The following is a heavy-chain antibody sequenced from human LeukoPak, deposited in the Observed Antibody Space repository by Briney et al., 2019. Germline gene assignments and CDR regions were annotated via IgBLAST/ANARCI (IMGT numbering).Heavy chain of an antibody. J-gene: IGHJ4*02. Sequence: PGGSLRLSCAASGFTFSSYGMHWVRQAPGKGLEWVAFIRYDGSNKYYADSVKGRFTISRDNAKNSLYLQMNSLRAEDTAVYYCARDSGPGSVRGVIILSRGYYFDYWGQGTLVTVSS. CDR1: GFTFSSYG. CDR3: ARDSGPGSVRGVIILSRGYYFDY. CDR2: IRYDGSNK. V-gene: IGHV3-30*02. D-gene: IGHD3-10*01.